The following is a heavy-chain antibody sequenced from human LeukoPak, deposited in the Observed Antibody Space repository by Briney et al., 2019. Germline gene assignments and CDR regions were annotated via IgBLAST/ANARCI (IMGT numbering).Heavy chain of an antibody. CDR3: ARVLTMVRGAFNWFDP. V-gene: IGHV1-18*01. J-gene: IGHJ5*02. Sequence: GASVEVSFHASCYPFTSYGISWGRPAPGQGGEWVGWVSAYNGNTNYSQKLQGRVTMTTDTSTSTAYMELRSLRSGDTAVYYCARVLTMVRGAFNWFDPWGQGTLVTVSS. D-gene: IGHD3-10*01. CDR2: VSAYNGNT. CDR1: CYPFTSYG.